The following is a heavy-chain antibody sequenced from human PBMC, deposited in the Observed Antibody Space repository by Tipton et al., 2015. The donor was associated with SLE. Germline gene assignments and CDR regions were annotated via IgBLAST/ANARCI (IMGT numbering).Heavy chain of an antibody. V-gene: IGHV4-39*07. D-gene: IGHD2/OR15-2a*01. Sequence: TLSLTCTVSGGSISSSSYYWGWIRQPPGKGLEWIGSIYYSGSTYYNPSLRSRVTISVDTSQNQFSLEVHSVTAADTAVYSCARGSNWFFDFWGHGTLVTVSS. CDR2: IYYSGST. J-gene: IGHJ2*01. CDR1: GGSISSSSYY. CDR3: ARGSNWFFDF.